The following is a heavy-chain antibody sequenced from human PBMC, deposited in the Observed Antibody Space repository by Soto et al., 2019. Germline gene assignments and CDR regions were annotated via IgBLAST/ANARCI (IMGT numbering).Heavy chain of an antibody. Sequence: QVQLVQSGAEVKKPASSVKVSCKASGGTFSSFGFNWVRQAPGQGLEWMGGIIPLFGTANYAEKFQGRVTISADEGTSTASMELIGLRSEDTAIYYCARDRSMDGYNSRSFDYWGQGTLVTVS. CDR2: IIPLFGTA. V-gene: IGHV1-69*01. CDR1: GGTFSSFG. J-gene: IGHJ4*02. D-gene: IGHD5-12*01. CDR3: ARDRSMDGYNSRSFDY.